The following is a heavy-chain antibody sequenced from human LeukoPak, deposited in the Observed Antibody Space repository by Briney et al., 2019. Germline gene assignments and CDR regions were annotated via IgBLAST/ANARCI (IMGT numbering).Heavy chain of an antibody. D-gene: IGHD3-10*01. CDR3: ARRSMVQHLDV. J-gene: IGHJ6*04. Sequence: ASVKVSCRASGYTFTNHSINWVRQAPGQGLEYMGWINTYTGNPTYAQAFTGRIVFSLDTSVSTAYLQIRSLKAEDTAVCFCARRSMVQHLDVWGKGTTVIVSS. V-gene: IGHV7-4-1*02. CDR2: INTYTGNP. CDR1: GYTFTNHS.